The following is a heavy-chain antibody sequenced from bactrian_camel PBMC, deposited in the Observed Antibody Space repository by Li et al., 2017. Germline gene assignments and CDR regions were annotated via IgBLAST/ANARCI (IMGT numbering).Heavy chain of an antibody. CDR2: INPSGGWT. V-gene: IGHV3S40*01. Sequence: VQLVESGGGSVQAGGSLRLSCAASGYTYSNYDMGWFRQAPGKQREGVASINPSGGWTNYAGSVKGRFTISRDNARATVSLEMNSLKPEDTAMYYCAARGPYCYTKLSVADFTYWGQGTQVTVS. CDR3: AARGPYCYTKLSVADFTY. CDR1: GYTYSNYD. D-gene: IGHD2*01. J-gene: IGHJ6*01.